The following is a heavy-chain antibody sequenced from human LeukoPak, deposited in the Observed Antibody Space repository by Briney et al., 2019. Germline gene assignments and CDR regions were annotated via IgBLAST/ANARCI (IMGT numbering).Heavy chain of an antibody. Sequence: PGGSLRLSCAASGFTFSSYGMHWVRQAPGKGLEWVAVIWYDGSNKYYADSVKGRFTISRDNSKNTLYLQMNSLRAEDTAVYYCARGFKLLRFGRFDYWGQGTLVTVSS. D-gene: IGHD3-10*01. J-gene: IGHJ4*02. CDR2: IWYDGSNK. CDR1: GFTFSSYG. CDR3: ARGFKLLRFGRFDY. V-gene: IGHV3-33*01.